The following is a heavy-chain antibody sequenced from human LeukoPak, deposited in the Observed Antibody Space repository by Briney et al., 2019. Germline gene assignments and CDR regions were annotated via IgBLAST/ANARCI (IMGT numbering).Heavy chain of an antibody. CDR3: ARIPRGDLRGFDC. Sequence: PGGSLRLSCAASGFTFSSYEMNWLRQAPGKGLEWVSYISSSGSLIYYTGSVKGRFTISRDNAKSSLYLQMNSLTVEDTAVYYCARIPRGDLRGFDCWGQGTLVTVSS. V-gene: IGHV3-48*03. CDR1: GFTFSSYE. D-gene: IGHD3-10*01. J-gene: IGHJ4*02. CDR2: ISSSGSLI.